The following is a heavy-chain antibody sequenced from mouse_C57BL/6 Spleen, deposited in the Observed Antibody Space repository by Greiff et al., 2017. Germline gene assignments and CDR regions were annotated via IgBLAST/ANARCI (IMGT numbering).Heavy chain of an antibody. D-gene: IGHD2-2*01. J-gene: IGHJ2*01. CDR3: ASGLRRGFDY. CDR1: GYTFTSYW. V-gene: IGHV1-64*01. Sequence: VQLQQPGAELVKPGASVKLSCKASGYTFTSYWMHWVKQRPGQGLEWIGMIHPNSGSTNYNEPFKSKATLTVDKSSSTAYMQLSSLTSEDSAVDYCASGLRRGFDYWGQGTTLTVSS. CDR2: IHPNSGST.